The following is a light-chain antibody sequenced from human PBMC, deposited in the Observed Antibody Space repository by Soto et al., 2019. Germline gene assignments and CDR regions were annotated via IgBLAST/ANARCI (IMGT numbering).Light chain of an antibody. J-gene: IGLJ1*01. V-gene: IGLV2-11*01. CDR1: SSDVGGYNS. Sequence: QSALTQPRSVSGSPGQSVIISCTGASSDVGGYNSVSWYQQHPGKAPKLMIYDVTKRPSGVPDRFSGSKSGYTASLTISGLQAEDEADYYCCSYVGSYSYVFGTGTKVTVL. CDR2: DVT. CDR3: CSYVGSYSYV.